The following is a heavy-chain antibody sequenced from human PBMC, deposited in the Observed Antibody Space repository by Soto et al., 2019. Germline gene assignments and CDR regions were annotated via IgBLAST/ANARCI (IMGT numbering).Heavy chain of an antibody. CDR1: GFILSDCA. CDR3: ARDLSWGSNWYYYMDV. D-gene: IGHD7-27*01. V-gene: IGHV3-48*01. J-gene: IGHJ6*03. Sequence: GGSLRLSCATSGFILSDCAMNWVRQTPGKGLEWVSYISSSSSVIDYADSVKGRFTVSRDNARNSLYLQMNSLRAEDTAVYYCARDLSWGSNWYYYMDVWGKGTTVTVSS. CDR2: ISSSSSVI.